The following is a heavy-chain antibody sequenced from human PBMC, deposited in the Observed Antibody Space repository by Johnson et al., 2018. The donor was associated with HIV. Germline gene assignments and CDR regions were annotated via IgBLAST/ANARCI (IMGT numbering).Heavy chain of an antibody. Sequence: EQLVESGGGLVRPGGSLRLSCVASGFAVSGYYMSWVRQAPGKGLEWVSVLFSGDTTYYADSVNGRFTISRDNSKNTLYLQMNSLRAEDTAVYYCARACRDGYTCDVFDIGGQGTLVTVSS. CDR1: GFAVSGYY. V-gene: IGHV3-66*01. CDR2: LFSGDTT. D-gene: IGHD5-24*01. CDR3: ARACRDGYTCDVFDI. J-gene: IGHJ3*02.